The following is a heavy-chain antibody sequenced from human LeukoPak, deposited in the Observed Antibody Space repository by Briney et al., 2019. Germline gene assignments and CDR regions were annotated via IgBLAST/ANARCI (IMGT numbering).Heavy chain of an antibody. Sequence: PGGSLRLSCAASGFTFDDYGMSWVRQAPGKGLEWVSGINWNGGSTGYAGSVKGRLTISRDNAKNSLYLQMNSLRAEDTALYHCARGYSSGWYLGDFDYWGQGTLVTVSS. CDR2: INWNGGST. D-gene: IGHD6-19*01. V-gene: IGHV3-20*01. J-gene: IGHJ4*02. CDR3: ARGYSSGWYLGDFDY. CDR1: GFTFDDYG.